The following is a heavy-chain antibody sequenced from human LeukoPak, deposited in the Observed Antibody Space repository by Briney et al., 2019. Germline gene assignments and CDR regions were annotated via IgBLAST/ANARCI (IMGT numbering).Heavy chain of an antibody. CDR2: IKSNNDGGTT. CDR3: TPVMVEDRGF. Sequence: GGSLRLSCAASGFIFNNAWMNWVRQAPGKGPEWVGRIKSNNDGGTTDYASPVEGRFIISRDDSKNTIYLQMNRLIIDDTAIYYCTPVMVEDRGFWGQGTLVTVSS. J-gene: IGHJ4*02. D-gene: IGHD2-21*01. V-gene: IGHV3-15*01. CDR1: GFIFNNAW.